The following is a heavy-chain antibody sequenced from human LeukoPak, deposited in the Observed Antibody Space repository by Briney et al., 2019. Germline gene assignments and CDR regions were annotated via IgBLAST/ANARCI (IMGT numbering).Heavy chain of an antibody. CDR1: GFTFSDYY. V-gene: IGHV3-11*01. Sequence: GGSLRLYCAATGFTFSDYYMSWIRQAPGNWLDPFSYISSSGSTIYYADSVKGRFTISRDNAKNSLYLQMNSLRAEDTAVYYCARDAVRYDILTGYQYDDYWGQGTLVTVSS. J-gene: IGHJ4*02. D-gene: IGHD3-9*01. CDR3: ARDAVRYDILTGYQYDDY. CDR2: ISSSGSTI.